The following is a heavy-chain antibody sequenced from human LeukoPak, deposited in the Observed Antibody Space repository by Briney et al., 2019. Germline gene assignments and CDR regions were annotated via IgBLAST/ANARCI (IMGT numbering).Heavy chain of an antibody. CDR2: IKDDGSRK. CDR1: GFSLSGYW. V-gene: IGHV3-7*01. CDR3: ARECIDGYYESSGYDL. J-gene: IGHJ4*02. D-gene: IGHD3-22*01. Sequence: GGSLRLSCAASGFSLSGYWMTWVRQAPGKGLEWVANIKDDGSRKHDVDSARGRFTISRDNAKNSLYLDMNSLRAEDTAVYYCARECIDGYYESSGYDLWGQGTLVTVS.